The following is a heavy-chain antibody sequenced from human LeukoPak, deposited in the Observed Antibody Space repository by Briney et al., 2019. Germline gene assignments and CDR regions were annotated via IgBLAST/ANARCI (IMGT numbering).Heavy chain of an antibody. CDR3: ARIGNYYDSSGYPSEDDY. D-gene: IGHD3-22*01. J-gene: IGHJ4*02. CDR2: ISSSSSYI. Sequence: PGGSLRLSCAASGFTFSSYWMTWVRQAPGKGLEWVSSISSSSSYIYYADSVKGRFTISRDNAKNSLYLQMNSLRAEDTAVYYCARIGNYYDSSGYPSEDDYWGQGTLVTVSS. CDR1: GFTFSSYW. V-gene: IGHV3-21*01.